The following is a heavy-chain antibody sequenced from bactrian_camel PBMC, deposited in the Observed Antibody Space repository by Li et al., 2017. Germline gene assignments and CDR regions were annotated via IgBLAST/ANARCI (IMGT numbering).Heavy chain of an antibody. D-gene: IGHD5*01. CDR3: AADKYNLGLARSYTY. Sequence: VQLVESGGGSVQAGGSLRISCTASGVTESSYYMSWVRQAPGKGLEWVCSINSDGTNTYCADSVKGRFTISKDNAKNTLYLQMNSLKPEDTAMYYCAADKYNLGLARSYTYWGQGTQVTVS. CDR1: GVTESSYY. J-gene: IGHJ4*01. V-gene: IGHV3-2*01. CDR2: INSDGTNT.